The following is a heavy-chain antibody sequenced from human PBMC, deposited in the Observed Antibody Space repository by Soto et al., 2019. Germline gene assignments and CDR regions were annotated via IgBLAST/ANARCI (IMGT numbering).Heavy chain of an antibody. V-gene: IGHV1-24*01. J-gene: IGHJ4*02. CDR2: FDPEDGET. CDR1: GYTLTELS. D-gene: IGHD4-17*01. CDR3: ATDWVNYGDYGY. Sequence: ASVKVSCKVSGYTLTELSMHWVRQAPGKGLEWMGGFDPEDGETIYAQKFQGRVTMTEDTSTDTAYMELSSLRSEDTAVYYCATDWVNYGDYGYWGQGTLVTVSS.